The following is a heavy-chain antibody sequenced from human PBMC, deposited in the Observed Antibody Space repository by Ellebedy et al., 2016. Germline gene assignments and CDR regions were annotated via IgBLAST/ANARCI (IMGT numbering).Heavy chain of an antibody. CDR3: ARRWFGARGYYFDY. CDR2: ISSSSSYI. V-gene: IGHV3-21*04. D-gene: IGHD3-10*01. Sequence: GGSLRLXCAASGFTFSSYSMNWVRQAPGKGLEWVSSISSSSSYIYYADSVKGRFTISRDNAKNSLYLQMNSLRAEDTAVYYCARRWFGARGYYFDYWGQGTLVTVSS. CDR1: GFTFSSYS. J-gene: IGHJ4*02.